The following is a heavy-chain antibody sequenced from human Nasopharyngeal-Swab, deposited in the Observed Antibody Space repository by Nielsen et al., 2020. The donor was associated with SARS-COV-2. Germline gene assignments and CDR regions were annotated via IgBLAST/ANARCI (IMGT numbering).Heavy chain of an antibody. V-gene: IGHV4-34*01. Sequence: IRQPPGKGQEGIGEINHSGSTNYNPSLKSRITISVDTSKNQFSLKLSSVTAADTAVYYCARSAGVITYYYYYYYMDVWGKGTTVTVSS. J-gene: IGHJ6*03. D-gene: IGHD3-10*01. CDR2: INHSGST. CDR3: ARSAGVITYYYYYYYMDV.